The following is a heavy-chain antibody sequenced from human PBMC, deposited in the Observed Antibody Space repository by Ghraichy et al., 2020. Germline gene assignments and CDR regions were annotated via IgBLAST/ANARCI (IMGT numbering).Heavy chain of an antibody. V-gene: IGHV3-7*03. Sequence: LNISCAASGFPFNKFWMTWVRQAPGKGLEWVANINDDAKERYYVDSVKGRFTISRDNAKNSLYLQMNSLRVEDTAVYYCARDPTYGALDYWGQGILVTVSS. CDR1: GFPFNKFW. CDR2: INDDAKER. CDR3: ARDPTYGALDY. J-gene: IGHJ4*02. D-gene: IGHD4-17*01.